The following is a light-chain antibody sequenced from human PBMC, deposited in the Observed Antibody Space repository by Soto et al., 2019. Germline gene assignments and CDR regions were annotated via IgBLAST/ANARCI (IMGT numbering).Light chain of an antibody. CDR2: AAS. CDR3: QKYNSAPHT. CDR1: QDISNY. Sequence: DIQMTQSPSSLSASVGDRVTITCRASQDISNYFAWYQQKPGKVPKLLIYAASTLQSGVPSRCSGSGSGTDFTLTISSLQPEDVATYYCQKYNSAPHTFGQGTKLEIK. J-gene: IGKJ2*01. V-gene: IGKV1-27*01.